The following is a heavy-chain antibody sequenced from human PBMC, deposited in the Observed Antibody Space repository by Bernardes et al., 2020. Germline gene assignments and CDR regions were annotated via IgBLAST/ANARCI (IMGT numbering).Heavy chain of an antibody. CDR1: GGSISSYY. CDR2: IYYSGST. V-gene: IGHV4-59*01. CDR3: ASTGASGGSYPEGAFDI. D-gene: IGHD1-26*01. Sequence: SETLSLTCTVSGGSISSYYWSWIRQPPGKGLEWIGYIYYSGSTNYNPSLKSRVTISVDTSKNQFSLKLSSVTAADTAVYYCASTGASGGSYPEGAFDIWGQGTMVTVSS. J-gene: IGHJ3*02.